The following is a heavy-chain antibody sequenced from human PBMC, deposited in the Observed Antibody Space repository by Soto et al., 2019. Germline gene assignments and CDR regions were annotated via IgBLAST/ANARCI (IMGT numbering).Heavy chain of an antibody. Sequence: SETLSLTCTVSGGSISSSSYYWGWIRQPPGKGLEWIGSIYYSGSTYYNPSFKSRVTISVDTSKNQFSLKLSSVTAADTAVYYCARQRIAVVAAPAVDYWGQGTLVTVSS. CDR3: ARQRIAVVAAPAVDY. V-gene: IGHV4-39*01. CDR1: GGSISSSSYY. D-gene: IGHD2-15*01. J-gene: IGHJ4*02. CDR2: IYYSGST.